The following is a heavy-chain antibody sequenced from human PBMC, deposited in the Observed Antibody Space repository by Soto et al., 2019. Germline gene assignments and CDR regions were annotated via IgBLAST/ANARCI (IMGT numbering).Heavy chain of an antibody. D-gene: IGHD3-16*01. V-gene: IGHV3-23*01. CDR2: ISGSGGST. Sequence: GGSLRLSCGASGLTFSSYAMNWVRQAPGEGLEWVSAISGSGGSTYCADSVKGRFTISRDNSKNTLYLQMNSLRAEDTAVYFCAKSPSVVLVPSTLGGNNWFDPWGQGTLVTVSS. CDR3: AKSPSVVLVPSTLGGNNWFDP. CDR1: GLTFSSYA. J-gene: IGHJ5*02.